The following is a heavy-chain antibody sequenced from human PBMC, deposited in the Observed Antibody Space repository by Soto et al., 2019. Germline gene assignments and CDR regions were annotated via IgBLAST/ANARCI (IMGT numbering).Heavy chain of an antibody. CDR3: AKDPSTGPTGC. Sequence: GGSLRLSCAAAGFMFSSYGMSWVRQAPGKGLQWVATIHPSGGSTHYAESVRGRFTISRDNSRDTLYLQMNSLRAEDTAVYYCAKDPSTGPTGCWGQGTLVTVSS. CDR1: GFMFSSYG. D-gene: IGHD1-1*01. J-gene: IGHJ4*02. CDR2: IHPSGGST. V-gene: IGHV3-23*01.